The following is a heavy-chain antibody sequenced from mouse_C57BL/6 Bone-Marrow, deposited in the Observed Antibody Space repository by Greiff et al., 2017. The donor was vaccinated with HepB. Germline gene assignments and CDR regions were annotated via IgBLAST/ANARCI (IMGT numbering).Heavy chain of an antibody. CDR2: INPYNGGT. Sequence: VQLQQSGPVLVKPGASVKMSCKASGYTFTDYYMNWVKQSHGKSLEWIGVINPYNGGTSYNQKFKGKATLTVDKSSSTAYMELNSLTSEDSAVYYCARRGGYDGFDYWGQGTTLTVSS. J-gene: IGHJ2*01. CDR3: ARRGGYDGFDY. CDR1: GYTFTDYY. D-gene: IGHD2-2*01. V-gene: IGHV1-19*01.